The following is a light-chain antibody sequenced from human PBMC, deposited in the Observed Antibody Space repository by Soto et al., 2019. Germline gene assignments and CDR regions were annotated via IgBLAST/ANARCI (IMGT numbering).Light chain of an antibody. V-gene: IGKV1-5*01. CDR1: QTISNW. Sequence: DIQMTQSPSTLSASVGDRVTITCRASQTISNWLAWYQQKPGQALKLLIYDAYRLESGVPSRFSGNASGTEFTLTISSLHPDDFATYYCQQYNSYQYTFGQGTNLEI. CDR2: DAY. CDR3: QQYNSYQYT. J-gene: IGKJ2*01.